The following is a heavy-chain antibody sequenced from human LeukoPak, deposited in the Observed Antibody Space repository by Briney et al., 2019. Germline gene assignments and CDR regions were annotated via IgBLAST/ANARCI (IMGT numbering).Heavy chain of an antibody. V-gene: IGHV1-8*01. J-gene: IGHJ6*02. D-gene: IGHD3-22*01. CDR2: MNPNSGNT. CDR3: ARAGGIVVPTRDGMDV. Sequence: ASVKVSCKASGYTFTSYDINWVRQATGQGLEWMGWMNPNSGNTGYAQKFQGRVTMTRNTSISTAYMELSSLRSEDTAVYYCARAGGIVVPTRDGMDVWGPGTTVIVSS. CDR1: GYTFTSYD.